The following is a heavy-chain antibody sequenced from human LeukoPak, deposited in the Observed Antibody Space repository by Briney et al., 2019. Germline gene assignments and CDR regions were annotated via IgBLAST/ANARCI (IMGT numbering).Heavy chain of an antibody. CDR1: GFTFSNYG. CDR3: AKDHASHVLRFLEWLLPYFDY. CDR2: IRYDGSNK. D-gene: IGHD3-3*01. J-gene: IGHJ4*02. Sequence: VQPGGSLRLSCAASGFTFSNYGMHWVRQAPGKGLEGVAFIRYDGSNKYYADSVKGRFTISRDNSKNTLYLQMNSLRAEDTAVYYCAKDHASHVLRFLEWLLPYFDYWGQGTLVTVSS. V-gene: IGHV3-30*02.